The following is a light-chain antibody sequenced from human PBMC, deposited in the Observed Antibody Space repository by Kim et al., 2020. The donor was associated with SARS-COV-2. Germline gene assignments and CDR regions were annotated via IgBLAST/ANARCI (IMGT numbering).Light chain of an antibody. Sequence: PGERATLSCRASQSVSSTYLAWYQHKPGQAPRLLISGVSSRATGIPDRFSGSGSGTDFTLTISRLEPEDFAVYYCQQYGSSPLSFGGGTKVDIK. CDR3: QQYGSSPLS. V-gene: IGKV3-20*01. CDR1: QSVSSTY. CDR2: GVS. J-gene: IGKJ4*01.